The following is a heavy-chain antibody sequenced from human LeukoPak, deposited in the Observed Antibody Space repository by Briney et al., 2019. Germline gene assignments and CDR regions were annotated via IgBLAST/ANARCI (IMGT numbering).Heavy chain of an antibody. D-gene: IGHD6-13*01. CDR1: GGSISSYY. J-gene: IGHJ4*02. CDR2: IYYSGST. CDR3: ARGIAANHFDY. V-gene: IGHV4-59*01. Sequence: KPSETLSLTCTVSGGSISSYYWSWIRQPPGKGLEWIGYIYYSGSTNYNPSLKSRVTISVDTSKNQFSLKLSSVTAADTAVYYCARGIAANHFDYWGQGTLVTVSS.